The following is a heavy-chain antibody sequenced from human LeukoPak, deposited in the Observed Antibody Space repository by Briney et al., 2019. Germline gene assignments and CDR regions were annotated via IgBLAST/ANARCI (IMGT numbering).Heavy chain of an antibody. CDR1: GFTVSSNY. J-gene: IGHJ4*02. Sequence: RPGGSLRLSCAASGFTVSSNYMSWVRQAPGKGLEWVSVIYSGGSTYYADSVKGRFTISRDNPKNTLYLQMNSLRAEDTAVYYCASPSGSYYFDYWGQGTLVTVSS. CDR2: IYSGGST. V-gene: IGHV3-66*02. D-gene: IGHD1-26*01. CDR3: ASPSGSYYFDY.